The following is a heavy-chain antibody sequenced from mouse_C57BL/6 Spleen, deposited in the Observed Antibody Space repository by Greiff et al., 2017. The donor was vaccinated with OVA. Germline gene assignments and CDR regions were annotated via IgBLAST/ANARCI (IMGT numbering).Heavy chain of an antibody. CDR3: ARKGTGYFDY. CDR2: IDPSDSYT. J-gene: IGHJ2*01. V-gene: IGHV1-69*01. Sequence: QVQLQQPGAELVMPGASVKLSCKASGYTFTSYWMHWVKQRPGQGLEWIGEIDPSDSYTNYNQKFKGKSTLTVDKSSSTAYMQLSSLTSEDSAVYYCARKGTGYFDYWGQGTTLTVSS. CDR1: GYTFTSYW. D-gene: IGHD3-3*01.